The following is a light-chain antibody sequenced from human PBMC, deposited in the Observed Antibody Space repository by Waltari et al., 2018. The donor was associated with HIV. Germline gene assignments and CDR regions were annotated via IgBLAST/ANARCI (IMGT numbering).Light chain of an antibody. CDR3: LQYFSTPRT. J-gene: IGKJ4*01. Sequence: DIVLTQFPDSLAVSLGERATVNCKSNQSLLYRSNNKNYLAWYQQRPGQPPKMLIYWASTREYGVPDRFSGSGTGTDFTLTISSLQAEDVAVHYCLQYFSTPRTFGGGTKVEIK. V-gene: IGKV4-1*01. CDR2: WAS. CDR1: QSLLYRSNNKNY.